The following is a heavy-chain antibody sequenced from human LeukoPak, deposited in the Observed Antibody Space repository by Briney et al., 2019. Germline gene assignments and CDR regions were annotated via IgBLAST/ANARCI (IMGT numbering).Heavy chain of an antibody. J-gene: IGHJ4*02. Sequence: SETLSLTCTVSGGSISSYYWSWIRQPAGKGLEWIGRIYTSGSTNYNPSLKSRVTMSVDTSKNQFSLKLSSVTAADTAVYYCARDPDYGGNSGYFDYWGQGTLVTVSS. V-gene: IGHV4-4*07. CDR1: GGSISSYY. D-gene: IGHD4-23*01. CDR3: ARDPDYGGNSGYFDY. CDR2: IYTSGST.